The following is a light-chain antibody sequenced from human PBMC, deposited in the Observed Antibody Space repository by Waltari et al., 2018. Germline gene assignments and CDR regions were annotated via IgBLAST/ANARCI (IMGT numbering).Light chain of an antibody. J-gene: IGLJ2*01. CDR3: SSYTSSATLIL. Sequence: HSALTQPASVSGSPGQSLTISCSGTSSDVGGYKFVSWYQQHPGKAPKLIIYEVSNRPPGVSNRFSGSKSGNTASLTISGLQAEDEADYYCSSYTSSATLILFGGGTKVTVL. V-gene: IGLV2-14*01. CDR1: SSDVGGYKF. CDR2: EVS.